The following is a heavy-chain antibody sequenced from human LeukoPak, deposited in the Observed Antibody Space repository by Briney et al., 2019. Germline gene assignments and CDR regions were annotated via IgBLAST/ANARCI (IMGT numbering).Heavy chain of an antibody. CDR3: ARAPPQGYYDFWSGIHSPYFDP. CDR2: IYYSGST. J-gene: IGHJ5*02. D-gene: IGHD3-3*01. V-gene: IGHV4-59*01. CDR1: GGSISSYY. Sequence: SGTLSLTCTVSGGSISSYYWSWIRQPPGKGLEWIGHIYYSGSTNYNPSLKSRVTISIDTSKNQFSLRLSSVTAADTAAYYCARAPPQGYYDFWSGIHSPYFDPWGQGTLVTVSS.